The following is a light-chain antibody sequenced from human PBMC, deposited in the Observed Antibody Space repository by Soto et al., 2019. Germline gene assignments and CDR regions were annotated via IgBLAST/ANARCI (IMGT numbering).Light chain of an antibody. CDR1: QSVSSR. CDR2: GAS. V-gene: IGKV3D-15*01. Sequence: EIVMTQSPATLSVSPGERATLSCRASQSVSSRLAWYQHKPGQAPRLLISGASTRATGFPARFSGSGSGTEFTLTISSLQSEDFAVYYCQQYNNWPLTFGGGTKVDIK. J-gene: IGKJ4*01. CDR3: QQYNNWPLT.